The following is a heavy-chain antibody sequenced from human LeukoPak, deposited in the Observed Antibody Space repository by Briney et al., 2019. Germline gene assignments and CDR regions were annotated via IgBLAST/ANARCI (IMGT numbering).Heavy chain of an antibody. J-gene: IGHJ4*02. CDR2: IYRSGST. CDR1: GGSISSSNW. D-gene: IGHD2-2*01. CDR3: ARDGGDCSSTSCRTYFDY. Sequence: PSETLSLTCTVSGGSISSSNWWSWVRQPPGKGLEWIGEIYRSGSTNYNPSLKSRVTISVDTSKNQFSLKLSSVTAADTAVYYCARDGGDCSSTSCRTYFDYWGQGTLVTVSS. V-gene: IGHV4-4*02.